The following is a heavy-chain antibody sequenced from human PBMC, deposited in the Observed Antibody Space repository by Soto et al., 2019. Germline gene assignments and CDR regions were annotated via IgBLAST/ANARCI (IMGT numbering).Heavy chain of an antibody. V-gene: IGHV3-23*01. CDR3: AKQAGYSSDPFDY. CDR2: ISGRRYTT. D-gene: IGHD6-19*01. J-gene: IGHJ4*02. CDR1: AVTFSTCA. Sequence: ASPRHACSAAAVTFSTCAMAWVRWALGRVLVWVSGISGRRYTTYYADSVKGRFTISIDNANDTLYLQMRSLRAEDTAVYFCAKQAGYSSDPFDYWGPGTLVTVSS.